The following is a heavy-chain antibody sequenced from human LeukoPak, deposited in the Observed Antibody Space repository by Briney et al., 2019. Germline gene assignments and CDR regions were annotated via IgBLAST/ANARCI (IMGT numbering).Heavy chain of an antibody. J-gene: IGHJ3*02. Sequence: PGGSLRLSCAASGFSFSSYWMNWVRQAPGKGLEWVALIWYDGSNKNYADSVKGRFTISRDNSKNTLFLQMNSLRAEDTAVYYCAREASDAFDIWGQGTMVTVSS. CDR2: IWYDGSNK. CDR1: GFSFSSYW. CDR3: AREASDAFDI. V-gene: IGHV3-33*08.